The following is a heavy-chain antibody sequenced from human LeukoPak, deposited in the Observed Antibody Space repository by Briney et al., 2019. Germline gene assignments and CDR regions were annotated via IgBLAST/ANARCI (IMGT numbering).Heavy chain of an antibody. Sequence: SETLSLTCTVSGGSISSSSYYWGWIRQPPGKGVEWIGSIYYSGSTYYNPSLKSRVAISVDTSKNQFSLKLSSVTAADTAVYYCARVLRRKPDYWGQGTLVTVSS. V-gene: IGHV4-39*07. CDR2: IYYSGST. CDR3: ARVLRRKPDY. CDR1: GGSISSSSYY. D-gene: IGHD1-14*01. J-gene: IGHJ4*02.